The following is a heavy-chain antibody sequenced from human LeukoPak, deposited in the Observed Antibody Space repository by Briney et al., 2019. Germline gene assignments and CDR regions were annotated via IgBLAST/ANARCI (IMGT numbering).Heavy chain of an antibody. J-gene: IGHJ4*02. V-gene: IGHV3-30*04. CDR1: GFTFSSYA. D-gene: IGHD2-15*01. CDR3: ARDRQGVVVVAARYFDY. Sequence: GGSLRLSCAASGFTFSSYAMHWVRQAPGKGLEWVAVISYDGSNKYYAHSVKGRFTISRDNSKNTLYLQMNSLRAEDTAVYYCARDRQGVVVVAARYFDYWGQGALVTVSS. CDR2: ISYDGSNK.